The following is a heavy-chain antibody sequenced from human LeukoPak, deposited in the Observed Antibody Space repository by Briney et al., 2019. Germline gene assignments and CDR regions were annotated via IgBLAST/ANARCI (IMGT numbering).Heavy chain of an antibody. V-gene: IGHV4-39*07. D-gene: IGHD1-26*01. CDR1: GGSISSRPYC. CDR2: IYYSGST. Sequence: PSETLSLTCTVSGGSISSRPYCWGWIRQPPGKGLEWIGSIYYSGSTYYNPSLKSRVTISVDTSKNQFSLELSSVTAADTAVYYCARDFGTGSPGIFDYWGQGTLVTVSS. J-gene: IGHJ4*02. CDR3: ARDFGTGSPGIFDY.